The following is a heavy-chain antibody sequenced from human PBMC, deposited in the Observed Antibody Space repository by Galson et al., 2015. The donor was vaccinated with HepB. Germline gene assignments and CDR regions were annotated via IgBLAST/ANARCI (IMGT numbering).Heavy chain of an antibody. D-gene: IGHD5-18*01. CDR1: GFPFGDYA. CDR2: ITWDGGTT. Sequence: SLRLSCAASGFPFGDYAMHWVRQAPGKGLEWVSLITWDGGTTYYSDSVDGRFTISRDNSKASLYLEVNSLRPEDTAFYYCVKDKGSRVWILDHWGQGALVTVSS. J-gene: IGHJ4*02. V-gene: IGHV3-43D*03. CDR3: VKDKGSRVWILDH.